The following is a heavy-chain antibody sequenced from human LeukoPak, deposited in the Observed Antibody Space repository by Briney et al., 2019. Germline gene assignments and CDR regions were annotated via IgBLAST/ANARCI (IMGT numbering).Heavy chain of an antibody. Sequence: GGSLRLSCAASGFTFSSYSMNWVRQAPGKGLEWVSAISGSGGSTYYADSVKGRFTISRDNSKNTLYLQMNSLRAEDTAVYYCAIPPGGVYSPFDYWGQGTLVTVSS. CDR1: GFTFSSYS. D-gene: IGHD5/OR15-5a*01. CDR3: AIPPGGVYSPFDY. J-gene: IGHJ4*02. V-gene: IGHV3-23*01. CDR2: ISGSGGST.